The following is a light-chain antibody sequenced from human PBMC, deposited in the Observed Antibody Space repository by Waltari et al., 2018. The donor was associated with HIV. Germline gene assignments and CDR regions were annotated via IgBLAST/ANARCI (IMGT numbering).Light chain of an antibody. J-gene: IGLJ2*01. CDR3: SSYAGSNNVV. V-gene: IGLV2-8*01. Sequence: QSALTQPPSASGSPGQSVTISSPGTSSDAGAYTSVSWYLQHPGKAPQVMIYEVSKRPAGVPDRFSGSKSGNTASLTVSGLQAEDEADYYCSSYAGSNNVVFGGGTKLTVL. CDR2: EVS. CDR1: SSDAGAYTS.